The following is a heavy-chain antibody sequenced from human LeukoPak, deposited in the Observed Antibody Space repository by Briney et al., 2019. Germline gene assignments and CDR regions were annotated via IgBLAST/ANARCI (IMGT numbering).Heavy chain of an antibody. CDR1: SGSIPSYW. Sequence: PSETLSLTCTVSSGSIPSYWWSWIRQPPGKGLEWIGYIYHSGSTYYNPSLKSRVTISVDTSKNQFSLKLSSVTAADTAVYYCARDYYDSSGYYYGLDYWGQGTLVTVSS. CDR2: IYHSGST. J-gene: IGHJ4*02. V-gene: IGHV4-30-2*05. CDR3: ARDYYDSSGYYYGLDY. D-gene: IGHD3-22*01.